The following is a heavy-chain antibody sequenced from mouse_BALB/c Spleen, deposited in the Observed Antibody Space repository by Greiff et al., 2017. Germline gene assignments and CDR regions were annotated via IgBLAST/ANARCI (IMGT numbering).Heavy chain of an antibody. CDR1: GFNIKDYY. D-gene: IGHD1-1*01. V-gene: IGHV14-4*02. CDR3: SITTVPLDY. J-gene: IGHJ2*01. CDR2: IDPENGDT. Sequence: VQLQQSGAELVRSGASVKLSCTASGFNIKDYYMHWVKQRPEQGLEWIGWIDPENGDTEYAPKFQGKTTMTADTSSNTAYLQLSSLTSEDTAVYYCSITTVPLDYWGQGTTLTVSS.